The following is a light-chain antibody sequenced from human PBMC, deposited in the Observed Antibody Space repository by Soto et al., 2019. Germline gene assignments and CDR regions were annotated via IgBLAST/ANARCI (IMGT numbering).Light chain of an antibody. J-gene: IGKJ5*01. CDR3: QQANSFPIT. CDR1: QDISSW. V-gene: IGKV1-12*01. CDR2: AAS. Sequence: DIQMTQSPSSVSASVGDRVTITCRASQDISSWLAWYQQKPGKAPKLLIYAASSLQSGGPSRFSGSGSGTDFTLTISSLQPEDFAAYYCQQANSFPITFGQGTRLEI.